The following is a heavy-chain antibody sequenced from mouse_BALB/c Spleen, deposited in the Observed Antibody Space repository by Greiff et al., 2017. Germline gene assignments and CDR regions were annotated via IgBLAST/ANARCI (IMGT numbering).Heavy chain of an antibody. J-gene: IGHJ4*01. V-gene: IGHV1-20*02. Sequence: EVQLQQSGPELVKPGASVKISCKASGYSFTGYFMNWVMQSHGKSLEWIGRINPYNGDTFYNQKFKGKATLTVDKSSSTAHMELRSLASEDSAVYYCARSNYRYDGGTSYYAMDYWGQGTSVTVSS. CDR3: ARSNYRYDGGTSYYAMDY. CDR2: INPYNGDT. CDR1: GYSFTGYF. D-gene: IGHD2-14*01.